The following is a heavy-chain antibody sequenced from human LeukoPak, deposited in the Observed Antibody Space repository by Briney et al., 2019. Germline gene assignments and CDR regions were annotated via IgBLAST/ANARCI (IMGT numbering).Heavy chain of an antibody. CDR3: AKVVRAGYSSGWYNY. D-gene: IGHD6-19*01. J-gene: IGHJ4*02. V-gene: IGHV4-34*01. Sequence: SETLSLTCAVYGGSFSGYYWSWIRQPPGKGLEWIREINHSGSTNYNPSLKSRVTISVDTSKNQFSLKLSSVTAADTAVYYCAKVVRAGYSSGWYNYWGQGTLVTVSS. CDR1: GGSFSGYY. CDR2: INHSGST.